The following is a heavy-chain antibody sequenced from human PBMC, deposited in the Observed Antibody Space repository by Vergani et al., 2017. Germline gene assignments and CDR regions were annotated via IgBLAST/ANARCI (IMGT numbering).Heavy chain of an antibody. D-gene: IGHD3-16*01. Sequence: QVQLQESGPGLVKPSETLSLTCSVSGYSISRGYYWGWIRQPPGKGLEWIATVFRNGSAYYNPSLRRRVTISVETSKNQFSLRLTTLTAADTAVYYCARQFWVSQGVGAFETWGRGTEVSVSS. V-gene: IGHV4-38-2*02. CDR3: ARQFWVSQGVGAFET. J-gene: IGHJ3*02. CDR2: VFRNGSA. CDR1: GYSISRGYY.